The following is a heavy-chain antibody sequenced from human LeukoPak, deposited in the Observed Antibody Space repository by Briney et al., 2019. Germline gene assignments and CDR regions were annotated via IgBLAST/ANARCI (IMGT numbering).Heavy chain of an antibody. J-gene: IGHJ4*02. D-gene: IGHD3-10*01. Sequence: KPSETLSLTCAGYGGSFSRYYWSWIRQPPRKGLEWIGESLHSGVTNYNPSLKSRVTISVDTSKNQFSLKLSSVTAADTAVYYCARGQPTIKESPFDYWGQGTLVTVSS. CDR1: GGSFSRYY. CDR2: SLHSGVT. CDR3: ARGQPTIKESPFDY. V-gene: IGHV4-34*01.